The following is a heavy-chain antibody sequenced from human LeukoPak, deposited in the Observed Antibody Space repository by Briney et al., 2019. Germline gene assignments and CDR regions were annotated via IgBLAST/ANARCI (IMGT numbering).Heavy chain of an antibody. V-gene: IGHV3-21*01. CDR3: ARASGWSYYFDY. CDR1: GFTFSSYS. CDR2: ISSSSSYI. J-gene: IGHJ4*02. D-gene: IGHD6-19*01. Sequence: PGGSLRLSCAASGFTFSSYSMNWVRQAPGKGLEWVSSISSSSSYIYYADSVKGRFTISRDNAKNSLYLQMNSLRAEDTAVYYCARASGWSYYFDYWGQGTLVTVSS.